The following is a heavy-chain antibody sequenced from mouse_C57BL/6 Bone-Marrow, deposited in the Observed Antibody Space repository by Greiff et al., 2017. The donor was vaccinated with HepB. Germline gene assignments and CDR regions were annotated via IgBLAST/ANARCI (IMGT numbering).Heavy chain of an antibody. Sequence: DVHLVESEGGLVQPGSSMKLSCTASGFTFSDYYMAWVRQVPEKGLEWVANINYDGSSTYYLDSLKSRFIISRDNAKNILYLQMSSLKSEDTATYYCARDGGYGSSEAMDYWGQGTSVTVSS. V-gene: IGHV5-16*01. J-gene: IGHJ4*01. D-gene: IGHD1-1*01. CDR1: GFTFSDYY. CDR2: INYDGSST. CDR3: ARDGGYGSSEAMDY.